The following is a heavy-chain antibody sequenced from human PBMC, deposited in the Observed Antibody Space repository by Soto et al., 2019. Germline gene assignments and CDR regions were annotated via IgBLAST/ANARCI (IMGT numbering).Heavy chain of an antibody. J-gene: IGHJ4*02. Sequence: PSETLSLTCTVSGGSICSGGYYWSWIRQHPGKGLEWIGYIYYSGSTYYNPSLKSRVTISVDTSKNQFSLKLSSVTAADTAVYYCARTRSANFDYWGQGTLVTVSS. D-gene: IGHD2-15*01. V-gene: IGHV4-31*02. CDR1: GGSICSGGYY. CDR3: ARTRSANFDY. CDR2: IYYSGST.